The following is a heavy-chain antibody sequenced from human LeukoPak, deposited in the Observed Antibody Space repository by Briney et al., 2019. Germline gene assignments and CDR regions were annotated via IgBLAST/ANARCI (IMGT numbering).Heavy chain of an antibody. CDR2: INTDGSIT. CDR1: GFTFSDYW. J-gene: IGHJ4*02. CDR3: ARDRGPRTGFMVREAYDY. D-gene: IGHD3-10*01. Sequence: GGPLRLSCAASGFTFSDYWIHWVRQAPGKGLVWVSRINTDGSITNYADSVKGRFSISRDNAKNTLYLQMSSLRAEDTAVYYCARDRGPRTGFMVREAYDYWGQGTLVTVSS. V-gene: IGHV3-74*01.